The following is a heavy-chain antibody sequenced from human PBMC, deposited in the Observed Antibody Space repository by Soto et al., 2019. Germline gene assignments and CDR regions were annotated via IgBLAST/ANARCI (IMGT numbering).Heavy chain of an antibody. CDR1: GFSLSTSGLG. CDR3: ARTNSRLASYDSSGYPFDY. J-gene: IGHJ4*02. CDR2: IYWDDDK. D-gene: IGHD3-22*01. V-gene: IGHV2-5*02. Sequence: QITLKESGPTLVKPTQTLTLTCTFSGFSLSTSGLGVGWIRQPPGKALEWLALIYWDDDKRYSPSLKSRLTIAKDTSKNQVVPTRTNMHPVDTATYCGARTNSRLASYDSSGYPFDYWGQGTLVTVSS.